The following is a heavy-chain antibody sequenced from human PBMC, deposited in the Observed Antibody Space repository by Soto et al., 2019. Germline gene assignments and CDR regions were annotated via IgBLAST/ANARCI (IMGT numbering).Heavy chain of an antibody. Sequence: RASVKVSCKASGGTFSSYAISWVRQAPGQGLEWMGGIIPIFGTANYAQKFQGRVTITADESTSTAYMELSSLRSEDTAVYYCASPITMVRGVGYYYYGMDVWGQGTTVTVSS. CDR1: GGTFSSYA. V-gene: IGHV1-69*13. CDR2: IIPIFGTA. J-gene: IGHJ6*02. CDR3: ASPITMVRGVGYYYYGMDV. D-gene: IGHD3-10*01.